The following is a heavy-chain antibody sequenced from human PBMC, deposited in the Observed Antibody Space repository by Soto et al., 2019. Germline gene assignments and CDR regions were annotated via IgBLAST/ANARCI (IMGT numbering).Heavy chain of an antibody. CDR2: IFPGDAET. Sequence: PGESLKISCKAIGYTFTNYWIGWVRHKAGKGLEWMGIIFPGDAETRYSPSFQGHITISADKSISTAYLRWSSLKASDTGMYYCATPGGFGMDVWGQGTTVTVSS. D-gene: IGHD5-12*01. J-gene: IGHJ6*02. CDR3: ATPGGFGMDV. CDR1: GYTFTNYW. V-gene: IGHV5-51*01.